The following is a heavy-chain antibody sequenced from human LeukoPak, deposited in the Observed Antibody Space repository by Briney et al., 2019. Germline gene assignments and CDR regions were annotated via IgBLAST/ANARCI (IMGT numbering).Heavy chain of an antibody. CDR2: IRYDGSNK. J-gene: IGHJ3*02. D-gene: IGHD2-2*01. V-gene: IGHV3-30*02. CDR1: GFTFSSYG. CDR3: AKGLFRVVVGNAFDI. Sequence: PGGSLRLSCAASGFTFSSYGMHWVRQAPGKGLEWVAFIRYDGSNKYYADSVKGRFTISRDNSKNTLYLQMNSLRAEDTAVYYCAKGLFRVVVGNAFDIWGQGTMVTVSS.